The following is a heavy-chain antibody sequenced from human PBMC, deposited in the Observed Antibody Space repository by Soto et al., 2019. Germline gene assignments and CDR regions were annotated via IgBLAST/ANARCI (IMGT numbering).Heavy chain of an antibody. Sequence: ASVKAYCKASGHPFTSYGISWVRQAPGQGLAWMGWISAYNGNTNYAQKLQGRVTMTTDTSTSTAYMELRSLRSDDTAVYYCARGRSPYYYDSSGPRPVDYWGQGTLVAVSS. D-gene: IGHD3-22*01. J-gene: IGHJ4*02. V-gene: IGHV1-18*01. CDR3: ARGRSPYYYDSSGPRPVDY. CDR2: ISAYNGNT. CDR1: GHPFTSYG.